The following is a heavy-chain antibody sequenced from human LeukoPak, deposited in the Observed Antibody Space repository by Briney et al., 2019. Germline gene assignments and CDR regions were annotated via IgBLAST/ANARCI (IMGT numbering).Heavy chain of an antibody. D-gene: IGHD1-1*01. Sequence: GGSLRLSCTASGFSFSTYSMNWVRQAPGKGLEWVSYIVGSSSNIYYTDSVKGRFTISRDNAKNSLYLQMDSLRAEDTAVYYCAADSPETAAFDYWGQGTLVTVSS. CDR3: AADSPETAAFDY. J-gene: IGHJ4*02. V-gene: IGHV3-48*04. CDR2: IVGSSSNI. CDR1: GFSFSTYS.